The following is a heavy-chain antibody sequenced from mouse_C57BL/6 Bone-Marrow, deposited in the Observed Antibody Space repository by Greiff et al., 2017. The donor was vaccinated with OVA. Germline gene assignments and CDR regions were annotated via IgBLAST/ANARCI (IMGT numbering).Heavy chain of an antibody. CDR3: ARGTGTWHYAMDY. Sequence: VQLQQPGAELVKPGASVKLSCKASGYTFTSYWMHWVKQRPGQGLEWIGMIHPNSGSTNYNEKFKSKATLTVDKSSSTAYMQLSSLTSEDSAVYYCARGTGTWHYAMDYWGQGTSVTVSS. V-gene: IGHV1-64*01. CDR2: IHPNSGST. D-gene: IGHD4-1*01. CDR1: GYTFTSYW. J-gene: IGHJ4*01.